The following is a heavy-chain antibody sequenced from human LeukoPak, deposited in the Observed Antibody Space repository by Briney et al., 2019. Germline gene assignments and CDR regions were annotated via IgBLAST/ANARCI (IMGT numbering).Heavy chain of an antibody. D-gene: IGHD6-19*01. CDR1: GFTFSSYA. V-gene: IGHV3-23*01. J-gene: IGHJ4*02. CDR2: ISGSGGST. Sequence: GGSLRLSCAASGFTFSSYAMSWVRQAPGKGLEWVSAISGSGGSTYYADSVKGRFTISRDNSKNTLYLQMNSLRAEDTAVYYCAKKMRQWRARGIDYGARETRVTVSS. CDR3: AKKMRQWRARGIDY.